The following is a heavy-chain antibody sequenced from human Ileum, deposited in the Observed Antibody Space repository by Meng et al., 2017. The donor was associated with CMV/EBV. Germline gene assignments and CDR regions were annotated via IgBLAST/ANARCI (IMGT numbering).Heavy chain of an antibody. D-gene: IGHD3-22*01. CDR2: ISWDSGSL. CDR3: AKPDYYDSGSYFSPMNY. CDR1: GFTFDDYA. V-gene: IGHV3-9*01. Sequence: GGSLRLSCAVSGFTFDDYAMHWVRQAPGKGLEWVSGISWDSGSLGYADSVKGRFTISRDNAKNCLYLQMNSLRADDTALYYCAKPDYYDSGSYFSPMNYWGQGTLVTVSS. J-gene: IGHJ4*02.